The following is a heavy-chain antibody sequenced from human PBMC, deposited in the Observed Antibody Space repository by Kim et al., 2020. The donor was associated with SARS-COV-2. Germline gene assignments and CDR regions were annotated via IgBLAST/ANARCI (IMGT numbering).Heavy chain of an antibody. V-gene: IGHV1-2*05. J-gene: IGHJ6*02. CDR1: GYTFSGHH. D-gene: IGHD5-12*01. Sequence: ASVKVSCKASGYTFSGHHIHWVRQAPGEGLEWMGRISPVSGATDYAQRFRGRVTMTKDTSISTVYMELSSLRSDDTVVYYCAREMGASGYQALDVWGQGT. CDR2: ISPVSGAT. CDR3: AREMGASGYQALDV.